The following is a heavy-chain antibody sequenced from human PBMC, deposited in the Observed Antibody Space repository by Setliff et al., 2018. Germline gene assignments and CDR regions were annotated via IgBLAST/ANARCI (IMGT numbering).Heavy chain of an antibody. D-gene: IGHD3-22*01. CDR1: GYTFTNYG. V-gene: IGHV1-18*01. CDR3: ARDTRDKYDTSGYYLSLDS. CDR2: ISPHSGNV. Sequence: ASVKVSCKASGYTFTNYGVNWVRQAPGQGLEWLGWISPHSGNVYSAPKVQGRVTISADESTRTAYLDLRSLRFEDTAVYYCARDTRDKYDTSGYYLSLDSWGQGTLVTVSS. J-gene: IGHJ4*02.